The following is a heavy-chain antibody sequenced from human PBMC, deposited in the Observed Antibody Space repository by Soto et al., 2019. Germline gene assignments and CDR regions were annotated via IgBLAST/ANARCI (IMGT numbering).Heavy chain of an antibody. CDR2: ISWNSGNT. CDR3: AKDEAVIPCNMDV. CDR1: GFSFDDFA. J-gene: IGHJ6*02. V-gene: IGHV3-9*01. Sequence: EVQLVESGGVLVQPGRSLRLSCAASGFSFDDFAMHWVRQAPGKGLEWVSGISWNSGNTCYADSVKGRFTISRDNAKNFLYLQRNSLTTEDTALYYCAKDEAVIPCNMDVWVHGSTVTVSS. D-gene: IGHD3-16*02.